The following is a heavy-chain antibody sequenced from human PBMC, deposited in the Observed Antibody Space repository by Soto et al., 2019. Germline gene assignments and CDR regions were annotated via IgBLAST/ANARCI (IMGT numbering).Heavy chain of an antibody. J-gene: IGHJ4*02. CDR2: ISAYNGTT. CDR3: ASDAPPEGY. CDR1: GYTFTSYA. Sequence: QVQLVQSGAEVKKPGASVKVSCKASGYTFTSYAISWVRQAPGQGLEWMGWISAYNGTTNYAQKLQGRVTMTTDTSTSRAYMELVSLRSGDTAVYYCASDAPPEGYWGQGALVTVSA. V-gene: IGHV1-18*01.